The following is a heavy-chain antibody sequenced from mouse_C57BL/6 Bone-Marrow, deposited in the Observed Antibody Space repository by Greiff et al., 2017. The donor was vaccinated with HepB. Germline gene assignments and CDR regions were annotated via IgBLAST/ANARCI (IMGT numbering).Heavy chain of an antibody. D-gene: IGHD1-1*01. CDR2: IYPGDGDT. J-gene: IGHJ1*03. CDR3: ARCPYGSSFYWYFDV. Sequence: QVQLQQSGAELVKPGASVKISCKASGYAFSSYWMNWVKQRPGKGLEWIGQIYPGDGDTNYNGKFKGKATLTADKSSSTAYMQLSSLTSEDSAVYFCARCPYGSSFYWYFDVWGTGTTVTVSS. V-gene: IGHV1-80*01. CDR1: GYAFSSYW.